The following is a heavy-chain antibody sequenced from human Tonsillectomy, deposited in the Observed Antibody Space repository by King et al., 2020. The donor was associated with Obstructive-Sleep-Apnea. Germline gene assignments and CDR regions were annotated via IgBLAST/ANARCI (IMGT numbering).Heavy chain of an antibody. CDR1: GFTFSSYW. D-gene: IGHD3-22*01. CDR2: IMQDGSEK. J-gene: IGHJ4*02. V-gene: IGHV3-7*03. Sequence: EVQLVESGGGLVQPGGSLRLSCAASGFTFSSYWMSWVRQAPGKGLEWVANIMQDGSEKYYVDSVKGRFTLSRDNAKNSLYLQMNSLRAEDTAVYYCARVWNVITLIEIRYFDYWGQGTLVTVSS. CDR3: ARVWNVITLIEIRYFDY.